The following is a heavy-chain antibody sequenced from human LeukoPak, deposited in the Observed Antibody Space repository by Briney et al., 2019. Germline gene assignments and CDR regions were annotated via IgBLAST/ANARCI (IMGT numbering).Heavy chain of an antibody. CDR3: ARVYDSSGYYPDY. V-gene: IGHV4-59*01. CDR2: IYYSGST. Sequence: SETLSLTCTVSGGSISSYYWSGIRQPPGKGLEWIGYIYYSGSTNYNPSLKSRVTISVDTSKNQFSLKLSSVTAADTAVYYCARVYDSSGYYPDYWGQGTLVTVSS. D-gene: IGHD3-22*01. J-gene: IGHJ4*02. CDR1: GGSISSYY.